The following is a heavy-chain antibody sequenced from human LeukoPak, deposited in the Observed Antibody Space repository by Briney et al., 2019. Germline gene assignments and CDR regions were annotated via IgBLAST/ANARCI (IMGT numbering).Heavy chain of an antibody. V-gene: IGHV3-21*01. J-gene: IGHJ4*01. CDR1: GFTFSTYD. CDR2: ISGSSGYI. CDR3: VRYFEY. Sequence: PGGSLRLSCAASGFTFSTYDMNWVRQAPGKGLEWVPSISGSSGYIYYADSVKGRFTISRDNAKNSLYLQMNSLRAEDTAVYYCVRYFEYWGQGTLVTVSS.